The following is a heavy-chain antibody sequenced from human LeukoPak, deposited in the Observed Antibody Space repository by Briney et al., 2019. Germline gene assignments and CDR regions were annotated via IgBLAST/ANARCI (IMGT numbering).Heavy chain of an antibody. CDR1: GGSLSGHY. V-gene: IGHV4-34*01. CDR2: INHSGST. D-gene: IGHD3-10*01. Sequence: SETLSLTCAVYGGSLSGHYWSWIRQPPGKGLEWIGEINHSGSTNYNPSLKSRVTISVDTSKNQFSLKLSSVTAADTAVYYCARERGRLGSGSSYYYYYYMDVWGKGTTVTVSS. J-gene: IGHJ6*03. CDR3: ARERGRLGSGSSYYYYYYMDV.